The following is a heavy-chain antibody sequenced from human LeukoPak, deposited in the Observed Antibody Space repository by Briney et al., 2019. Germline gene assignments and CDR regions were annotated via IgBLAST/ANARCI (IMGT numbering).Heavy chain of an antibody. CDR3: AREGTAFDY. Sequence: GGSLRLSCAASGFTFSSYEMNWVRQAPGKGLEWVSYTNSAGSAIYYADSVKGRFTVSRDNAKNSLYLQMSSLRADDTAVYYCAREGTAFDYWGQGTLVTVSS. D-gene: IGHD2-21*02. CDR1: GFTFSSYE. CDR2: TNSAGSAI. J-gene: IGHJ4*02. V-gene: IGHV3-48*03.